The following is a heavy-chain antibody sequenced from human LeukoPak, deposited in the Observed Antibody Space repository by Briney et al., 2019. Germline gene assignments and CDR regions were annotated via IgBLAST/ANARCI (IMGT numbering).Heavy chain of an antibody. Sequence: ASVKVSCKASGGTFSNYAISWVRQAPGQGLEWMGWINVNSGDTNYAQKFQGRVTMTRDTSITTAYMELSSLRSDDTAVYYCARDGALDYWGQGTLVTVSS. CDR3: ARDGALDY. D-gene: IGHD3-16*01. CDR2: INVNSGDT. J-gene: IGHJ4*02. CDR1: GGTFSNYA. V-gene: IGHV1-2*02.